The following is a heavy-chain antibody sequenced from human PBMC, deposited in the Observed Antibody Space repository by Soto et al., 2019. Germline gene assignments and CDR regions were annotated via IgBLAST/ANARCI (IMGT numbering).Heavy chain of an antibody. Sequence: PGESLKISCKASGYDFTSYWIGWVRQKPGKGLEWMAMVYPGDSDTRDSPSFQGQVTISADKSTSTAYLQWSNLKASDTAMYYCARRRSSTAFDIWGQRTTVTVSS. J-gene: IGHJ3*02. D-gene: IGHD2-2*01. CDR3: ARRRSSTAFDI. CDR1: GYDFTSYW. CDR2: VYPGDSDT. V-gene: IGHV5-51*01.